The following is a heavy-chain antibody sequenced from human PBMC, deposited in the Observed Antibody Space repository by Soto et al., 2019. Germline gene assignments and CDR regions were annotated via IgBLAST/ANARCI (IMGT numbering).Heavy chain of an antibody. D-gene: IGHD2-15*01. CDR2: LSGSGGST. Sequence: GGSLRLSCATSGFSFGSYGMSWVRQAPGKGLEWVSGLSGSGGSTYYADSVKGRFTVSRDNSKSTLYLQMNSLRAEDTAVYYCARDPSYCSGGSCYSFDYWGQGTLVTVSS. V-gene: IGHV3-23*01. CDR1: GFSFGSYG. CDR3: ARDPSYCSGGSCYSFDY. J-gene: IGHJ4*02.